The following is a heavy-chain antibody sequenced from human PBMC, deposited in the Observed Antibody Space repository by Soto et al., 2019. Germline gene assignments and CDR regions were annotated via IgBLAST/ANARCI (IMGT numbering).Heavy chain of an antibody. Sequence: PGGSLRLSCAASGFTFSSYGMHWVRQAPGKGLEWVAVIWYDGSNKYYADSVKGRFTISRDNSKNTLYLQMNSLRAEDTAVYYCERDRKNWVSTAFDYWGQGTLVTVSS. V-gene: IGHV3-33*01. D-gene: IGHD7-27*01. CDR1: GFTFSSYG. J-gene: IGHJ4*02. CDR2: IWYDGSNK. CDR3: ERDRKNWVSTAFDY.